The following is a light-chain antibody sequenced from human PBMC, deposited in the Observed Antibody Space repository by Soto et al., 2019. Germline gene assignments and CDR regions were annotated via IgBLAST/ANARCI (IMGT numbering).Light chain of an antibody. J-gene: IGKJ1*01. CDR2: GAS. CDR1: QSVSSSY. CDR3: QQYNNWPRT. Sequence: EIVLTQSPGTLSLSPGERATLSCRASQSVSSSYLAWYQQKPGQPPRLLIYGASTRATGIPARFSGSGSGTEFTLTIGSLQSEDFAVYYCQQYNNWPRTFGQGTKVEIK. V-gene: IGKV3-15*01.